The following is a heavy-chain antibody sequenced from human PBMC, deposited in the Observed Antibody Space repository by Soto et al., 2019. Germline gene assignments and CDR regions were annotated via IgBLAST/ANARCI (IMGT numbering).Heavy chain of an antibody. Sequence: PETLFLTCTTSGGSISVYYWRWIRQPPGQGLEWRGYIYDSGSPYYNPSLKSRVTISADTSKNQISLKLTSPTAADTAVYYWARGVGSSPPQYWGRGTLVTVSS. CDR1: GGSISVYY. CDR3: ARGVGSSPPQY. D-gene: IGHD1-26*01. J-gene: IGHJ4*02. V-gene: IGHV4-59*12. CDR2: IYDSGSP.